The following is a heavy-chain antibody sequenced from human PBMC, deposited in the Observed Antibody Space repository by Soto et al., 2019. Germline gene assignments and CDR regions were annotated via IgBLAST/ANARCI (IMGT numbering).Heavy chain of an antibody. D-gene: IGHD3-22*01. CDR2: IYYSGSS. J-gene: IGHJ4*02. CDR3: ASLRTFYDSSGYFDY. V-gene: IGHV4-30-4*01. Sequence: SETLSLTCTVSGGSISSGDYYWRWIRQPPVKGLEWIGYIYYSGSSSYNPSLKRRVTISLDTSKNHFSLNLNSVTAADTAVYYCASLRTFYDSSGYFDYWGQRTRVTVSS. CDR1: GGSISSGDYY.